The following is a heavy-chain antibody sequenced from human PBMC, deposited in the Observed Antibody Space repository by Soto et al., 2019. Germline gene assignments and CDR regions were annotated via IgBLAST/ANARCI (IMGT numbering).Heavy chain of an antibody. Sequence: SVKVSCKAFGGTFSSYSINWVRQAPGQGLEWMGEIIPIFGTANYAQKFQGRVTITADESTSTAYMELSSLRSEDTAVYYCARDGGRHSGGIDYWGQGTLVTVSS. CDR2: IIPIFGTA. D-gene: IGHD1-26*01. CDR3: ARDGGRHSGGIDY. CDR1: GGTFSSYS. J-gene: IGHJ4*02. V-gene: IGHV1-69*13.